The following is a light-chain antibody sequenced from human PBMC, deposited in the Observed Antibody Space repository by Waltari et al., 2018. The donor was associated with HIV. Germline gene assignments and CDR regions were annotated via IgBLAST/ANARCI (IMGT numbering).Light chain of an antibody. J-gene: IGLJ3*02. CDR2: GNN. CDR3: GTWDSSLSAV. CDR1: SSNIGNHD. V-gene: IGLV1-51*01. Sequence: QSVLTQPPSVSAAPGQTVTISCSGSSSNIGNHDVSWYQQLPGTAPKLLIYGNNTRPSGTPDRFSVSKSGTSATLGITGLQTGDEADYYCGTWDSSLSAVFGGGTKLTVL.